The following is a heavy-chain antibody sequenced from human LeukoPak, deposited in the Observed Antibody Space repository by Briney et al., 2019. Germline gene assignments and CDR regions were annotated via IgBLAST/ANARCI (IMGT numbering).Heavy chain of an antibody. CDR3: ARERTIAARKGDWFDP. V-gene: IGHV1-2*06. Sequence: ASVKVSCKASGYTFTGYYMHWVRQAPGQGLDWVGRINPNSGGTNYAQKFQGRVTMTRDTSISTAYMELSRLRSDDTAVYYCARERTIAARKGDWFDPWGQGTLVTVSS. CDR1: GYTFTGYY. J-gene: IGHJ5*02. D-gene: IGHD6-6*01. CDR2: INPNSGGT.